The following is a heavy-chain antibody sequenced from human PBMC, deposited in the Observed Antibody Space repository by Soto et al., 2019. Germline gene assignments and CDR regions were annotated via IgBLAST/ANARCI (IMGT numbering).Heavy chain of an antibody. D-gene: IGHD3-10*01. J-gene: IGHJ4*02. V-gene: IGHV3-15*01. Sequence: AGGSLRLSCAASGFTFSNAWMSWVRQAPGKGLEWVGRIKSKTDGGTTDYAAPVKGRFTISRDDSKNTLYLQMNSLKTEDTAVYYCTTVFRPKGYYFDYWGQGTLVTVSS. CDR2: IKSKTDGGTT. CDR3: TTVFRPKGYYFDY. CDR1: GFTFSNAW.